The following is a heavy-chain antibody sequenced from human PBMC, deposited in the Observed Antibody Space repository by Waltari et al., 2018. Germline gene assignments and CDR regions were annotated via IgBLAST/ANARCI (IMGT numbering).Heavy chain of an antibody. CDR3: ARDSIVGATLGDI. J-gene: IGHJ3*02. D-gene: IGHD1-26*01. Sequence: EVQLVESGGGLVKPGGSLRLSCAASGFTFSSYSMNWVRQAPGKGLEWVSSISSSSSYIYYADSVKGRFTISRDNAKNSLYLQMNSLRAEDTAVYYCARDSIVGATLGDIWGQGTMVTVSS. V-gene: IGHV3-21*01. CDR2: ISSSSSYI. CDR1: GFTFSSYS.